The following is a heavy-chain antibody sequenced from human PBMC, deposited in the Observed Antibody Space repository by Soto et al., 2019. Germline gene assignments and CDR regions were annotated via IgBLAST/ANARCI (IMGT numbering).Heavy chain of an antibody. D-gene: IGHD3-10*01. CDR3: AGGFGSGHYDY. CDR1: GVSISSSSW. J-gene: IGHJ4*02. Sequence: SDTLSLTCDVSGVSISSSSWWRWVRQPPGKGLEWVGEIYHSGSTNYNPSLKSRVTISVDKSKNQFSLRLTSVTAADTAVYYCAGGFGSGHYDYWGQGSLVTVSS. V-gene: IGHV4-4*02. CDR2: IYHSGST.